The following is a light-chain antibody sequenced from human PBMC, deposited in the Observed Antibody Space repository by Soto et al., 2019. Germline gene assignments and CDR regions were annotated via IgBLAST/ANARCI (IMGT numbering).Light chain of an antibody. J-gene: IGKJ1*01. CDR1: QSVTGRY. CDR3: QHYGSSPGT. V-gene: IGKV3-20*01. Sequence: EIVLTQSPGTLSLSPGERATLSCRASQSVTGRYLAWYQQTPGQAPRLLLYGASSRATGIPDRFSGSASGTDFTLTISRLEPEDFAVYYCQHYGSSPGTFGQGTKVEMK. CDR2: GAS.